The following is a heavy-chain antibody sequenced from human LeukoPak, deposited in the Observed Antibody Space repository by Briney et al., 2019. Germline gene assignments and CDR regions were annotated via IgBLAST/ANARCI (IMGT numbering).Heavy chain of an antibody. Sequence: PGGSLRLSCAASGFTVSSKYMSWVRQAPGKGLEWVSVIYSGGSTDYADSVKGRFTISRDNSENTLHLQMNSLRAEDTAVYYCAGIPKTTYFDYWGQGTLVTVSS. CDR2: IYSGGST. V-gene: IGHV3-53*01. D-gene: IGHD4-17*01. CDR1: GFTVSSKY. CDR3: AGIPKTTYFDY. J-gene: IGHJ4*02.